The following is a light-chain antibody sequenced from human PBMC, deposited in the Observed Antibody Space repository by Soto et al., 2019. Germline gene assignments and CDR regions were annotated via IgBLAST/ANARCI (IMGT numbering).Light chain of an antibody. CDR1: NIGTKA. CDR2: DDG. CDR3: QVWDSTSDHPV. J-gene: IGLJ3*02. Sequence: SSALTQPPSVSVAPGQTARITCGGYNIGTKAVHWYQQKPGQAPVLVVHDDGDRPSGIPDRFSGSNSGNTATLTISRVEAGDGADYYCQVWDSTSDHPVFGGGTKVTVL. V-gene: IGLV3-21*02.